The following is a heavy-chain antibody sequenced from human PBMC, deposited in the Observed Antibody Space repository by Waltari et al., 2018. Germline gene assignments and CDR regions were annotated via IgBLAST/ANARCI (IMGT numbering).Heavy chain of an antibody. V-gene: IGHV1-69*01. CDR1: GGTFSSYA. Sequence: QVQLVQSGAEVKKPGSSVKVSCKASGGTFSSYAISWVRQAPGSGLAWMGGIIPIFGTANYAQKFQGRVTITADESTSTAYMELSSLRSEDTAVYYCARGTSPYGAGYSYGYQVNWFDPWGQGTLVTVSS. J-gene: IGHJ5*02. CDR3: ARGTSPYGAGYSYGYQVNWFDP. D-gene: IGHD5-18*01. CDR2: IIPIFGTA.